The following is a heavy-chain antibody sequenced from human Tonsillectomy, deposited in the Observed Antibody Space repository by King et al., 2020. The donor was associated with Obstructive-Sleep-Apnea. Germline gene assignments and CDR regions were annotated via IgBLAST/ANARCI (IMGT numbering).Heavy chain of an antibody. CDR3: AKPSYSGSWYDY. V-gene: IGHV3-30*18. D-gene: IGHD6-13*01. J-gene: IGHJ4*02. Sequence: QLVQSGGGVVQPGRSLRLSCAASGFTFSSYGMHWVRQAPGKGLEWVAVISYDGINQYYADSVKGRFTISRDNSKNTLYLQMNSLRAEGTAVYYCAKPSYSGSWYDYWGQGGLVSVSS. CDR2: ISYDGINQ. CDR1: GFTFSSYG.